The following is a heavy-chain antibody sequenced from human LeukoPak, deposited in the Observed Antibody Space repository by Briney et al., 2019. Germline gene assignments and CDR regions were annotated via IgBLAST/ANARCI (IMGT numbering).Heavy chain of an antibody. J-gene: IGHJ4*02. CDR3: ARDGIYGETADY. V-gene: IGHV4-39*07. CDR2: ISYSAST. CDR1: GGSISSSSYY. Sequence: SETLSLTCTVSGGSISSSSYYWGWIRQPPGKGLEWIGSISYSASTYYNPSLKSRVTISVDTSKNQFSLKLSSVTAADTAVYYCARDGIYGETADYWGQGTLVTVSS. D-gene: IGHD4-17*01.